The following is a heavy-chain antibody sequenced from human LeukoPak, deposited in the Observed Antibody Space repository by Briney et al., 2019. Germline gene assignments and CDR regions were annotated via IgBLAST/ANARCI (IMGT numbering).Heavy chain of an antibody. CDR2: ISSSGSTI. CDR3: ASLYDSSGYYYLGYAFDI. Sequence: GGSLRLSCAASGFTFSDYYMSWIRQAPGKGLEWVSYISSSGSTIYYADSVKGRFTISRDNAKNSLYLQMNSLRAEDTAVYYCASLYDSSGYYYLGYAFDIWGQGTMVTVSS. V-gene: IGHV3-11*01. D-gene: IGHD3-22*01. J-gene: IGHJ3*02. CDR1: GFTFSDYY.